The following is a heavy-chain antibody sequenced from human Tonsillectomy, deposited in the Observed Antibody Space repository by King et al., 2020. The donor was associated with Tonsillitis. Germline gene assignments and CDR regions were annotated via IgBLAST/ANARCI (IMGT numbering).Heavy chain of an antibody. Sequence: QLVQSGAEVKKPGSSVKVSCKASGGTFSNYAVTWVRQAPGQGLEWMGRIIPILAIANYAQTFQGRVTITADISTSTVYMELSSLRSAATALYYCAREDFSSKYFDYWGQGTLVTVSS. V-gene: IGHV1-69*04. D-gene: IGHD4-11*01. J-gene: IGHJ4*02. CDR1: GGTFSNYA. CDR2: IIPILAIA. CDR3: AREDFSSKYFDY.